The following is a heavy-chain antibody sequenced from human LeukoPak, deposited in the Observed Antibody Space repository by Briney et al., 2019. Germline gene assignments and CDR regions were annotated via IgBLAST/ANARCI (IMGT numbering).Heavy chain of an antibody. CDR2: ISPNSGST. CDR1: GYTFTNYG. V-gene: IGHV1-18*01. CDR3: ARDRHYDAATVFHP. D-gene: IGHD3-3*01. Sequence: ASVKVSCKASGYTFTNYGISWVRQAPGQGLEWMGWISPNSGSTKFAERVQDRIIMTTDTSTSTAYMELRSLRSDDTAIYYCARDRHYDAATVFHPWGQGTLVTVSS. J-gene: IGHJ5*01.